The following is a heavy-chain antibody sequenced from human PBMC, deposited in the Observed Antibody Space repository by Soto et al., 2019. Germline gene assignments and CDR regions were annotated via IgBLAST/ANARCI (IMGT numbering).Heavy chain of an antibody. Sequence: QLQLQESGPGLVKPSETLSLTCTVSGGSISSSSYYWGWIRQPPGKGLEGIGSIYYSGSTYYNPSLKSRVTISVDTSKNQFSLKLSSVTAADTAVYYCASTGGVVAATPAEYFQHWGQGTLVTVSS. CDR1: GGSISSSSYY. D-gene: IGHD2-15*01. CDR3: ASTGGVVAATPAEYFQH. V-gene: IGHV4-39*01. CDR2: IYYSGST. J-gene: IGHJ1*01.